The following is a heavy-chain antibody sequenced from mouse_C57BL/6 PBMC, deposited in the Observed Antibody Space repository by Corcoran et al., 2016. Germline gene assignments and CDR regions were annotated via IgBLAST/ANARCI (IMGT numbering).Heavy chain of an antibody. CDR1: GYTFTDYY. CDR3: ARCLWLRRAMDY. CDR2: INPNNGGT. V-gene: IGHV1-26*01. J-gene: IGHJ4*01. Sequence: EVQLQQSGPELVKPGASVKISCKASGYTFTDYYMNWVKQSHGKSLEWIGDINPNNGGTSYNQKFKGKATLTVDKSSSTAYMELRSLTSEDSAVYYCARCLWLRRAMDYWGQGTSVTVSS. D-gene: IGHD1-2*01.